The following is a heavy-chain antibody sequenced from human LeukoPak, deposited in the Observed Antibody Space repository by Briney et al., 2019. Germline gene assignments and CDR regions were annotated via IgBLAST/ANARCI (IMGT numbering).Heavy chain of an antibody. CDR2: IRGGDASS. D-gene: IGHD3-9*01. CDR1: GFTFSSYA. J-gene: IGHJ6*02. Sequence: GGSLRLSCAASGFTFSSYAMSWVRQAPGKGLEWDSAIRGGDASSYYTDSVKGRFTISRDNSKNTLYLQMNSLRAEDTAVYYCAKADGDFDWLLLSTYYYYYGMDVWGQGTTVTVSS. V-gene: IGHV3-23*01. CDR3: AKADGDFDWLLLSTYYYYYGMDV.